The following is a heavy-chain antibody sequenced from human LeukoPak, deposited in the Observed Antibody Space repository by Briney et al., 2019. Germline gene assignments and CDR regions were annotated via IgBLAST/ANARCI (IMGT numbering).Heavy chain of an antibody. CDR1: GFTFSTYP. V-gene: IGHV3-23*01. CDR2: ISGSGGDT. Sequence: GGSLRLSWAASGFTFSTYPMNWVRQAPGQGLEWVSAISGSGGDTYYADSVKGRFTISRDNSKNTVYLQMNSLRAEDTAVYYCAKDLFSGSYSFYFYGLDLWGLGTTVTVSS. J-gene: IGHJ6*02. D-gene: IGHD3-10*01. CDR3: AKDLFSGSYSFYFYGLDL.